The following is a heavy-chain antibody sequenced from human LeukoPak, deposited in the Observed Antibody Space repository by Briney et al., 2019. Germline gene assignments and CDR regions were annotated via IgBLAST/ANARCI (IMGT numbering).Heavy chain of an antibody. CDR1: GFTFSSHS. CDR2: TSSSSTTI. J-gene: IGHJ4*02. D-gene: IGHD3-16*01. V-gene: IGHV3-48*01. Sequence: GGSLRLSCAGSGFTFSSHSMNWVRQAPGKGLEWVSFTSSSSTTIYYADSVKGRFTISRDNAKSSLILQMDSLRAEDTAVYYCARSMISFGGAVDYWGQGALVTVSS. CDR3: ARSMISFGGAVDY.